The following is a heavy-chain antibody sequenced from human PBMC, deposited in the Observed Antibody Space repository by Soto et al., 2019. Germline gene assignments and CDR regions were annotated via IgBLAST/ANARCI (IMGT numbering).Heavy chain of an antibody. J-gene: IGHJ4*02. CDR2: ISYDGSNK. CDR3: ARDMDY. Sequence: QVQLVESGGGVVQPGRSLRLSCAASGFTFSSYAMHWVRQAPGKGLEWVAVISYDGSNKYYADSVKGRFTISRDNSKNTLYLQMNSLRAEDTAVYYCARDMDYWGQRTLVTVSS. CDR1: GFTFSSYA. V-gene: IGHV3-30-3*01.